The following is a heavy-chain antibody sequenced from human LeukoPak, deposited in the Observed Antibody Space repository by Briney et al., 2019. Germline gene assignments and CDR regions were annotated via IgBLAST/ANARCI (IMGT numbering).Heavy chain of an antibody. CDR2: IYYSGST. V-gene: IGHV4-59*11. D-gene: IGHD6-13*01. CDR3: ARDRYSSSWRGGFDP. CDR1: DGSISSHY. Sequence: SETLSLTCTVSDGSISSHYWSWIRQPPGKGLEWIGYIYYSGSTNYNPSLKSRVTISVDTSKNQFSLKLSSVTAADTAVYHCARDRYSSSWRGGFDPWGQGTLVTVSS. J-gene: IGHJ5*02.